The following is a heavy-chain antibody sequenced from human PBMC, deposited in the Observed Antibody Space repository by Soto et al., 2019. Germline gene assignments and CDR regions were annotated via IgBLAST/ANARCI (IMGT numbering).Heavy chain of an antibody. CDR3: ARDYDSRGDY. V-gene: IGHV4-39*01. Sequence: QLQLQESGPGLVKPSETLSLTCTVSVGSISTSSYYWVWIRQPPGKVLEWIGSIYYSGSTYYNPALKSRVTISVDTSNTQFSLKLSSVTAADTAVYYCARDYDSRGDYWGQGTLVTVSS. J-gene: IGHJ4*02. CDR1: VGSISTSSYY. CDR2: IYYSGST. D-gene: IGHD3-22*01.